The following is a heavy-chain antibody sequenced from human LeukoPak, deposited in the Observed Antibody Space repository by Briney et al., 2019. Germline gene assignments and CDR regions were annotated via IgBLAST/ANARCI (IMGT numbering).Heavy chain of an antibody. CDR2: INPNSGGT. V-gene: IGHV1-2*06. CDR1: GYTFTGYY. J-gene: IGHJ4*02. D-gene: IGHD2-15*01. CDR3: ARRYCSGGSCYLFDY. Sequence: VASVKVSCKASGYTFTGYYMHWVRQAPGQGLEWMGRINPNSGGTNYAQKFQGRVTITRDTSISTAYMELSRLRSDDTAVYYCARRYCSGGSCYLFDYWGQGTLATVSS.